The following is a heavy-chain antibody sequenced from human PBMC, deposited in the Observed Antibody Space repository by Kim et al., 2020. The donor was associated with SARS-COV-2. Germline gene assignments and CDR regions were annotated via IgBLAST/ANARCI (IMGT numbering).Heavy chain of an antibody. J-gene: IGHJ5*02. CDR3: ARLKGDFWSGYLGEAWFDP. CDR1: GFIVSSDY. D-gene: IGHD3-3*01. Sequence: GGSLRLSCAASGFIVSSDYITWVRQGPGKGLEWVSVFHSGAPPNYADSVKGRFTISRDDSKNTLYLQMNSLRAEDTAFYYCARLKGDFWSGYLGEAWFDPWGQGTLVTVSS. CDR2: FHSGAPP. V-gene: IGHV3-66*04.